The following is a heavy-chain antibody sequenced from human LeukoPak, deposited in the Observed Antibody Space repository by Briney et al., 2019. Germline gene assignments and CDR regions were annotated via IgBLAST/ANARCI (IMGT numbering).Heavy chain of an antibody. V-gene: IGHV5-51*01. CDR1: GYSFTTYW. CDR3: ARRGSGWTVDY. Sequence: GESLKISCKGPGYSFTTYWIGWVRQMPGKGLEWMGIINPGDSDTRYSPSFQGQVTISTDKSISTAYLQWSSLKASDTAIYYCARRGSGWTVDYWGQGTLVTVSS. D-gene: IGHD6-19*01. CDR2: INPGDSDT. J-gene: IGHJ4*02.